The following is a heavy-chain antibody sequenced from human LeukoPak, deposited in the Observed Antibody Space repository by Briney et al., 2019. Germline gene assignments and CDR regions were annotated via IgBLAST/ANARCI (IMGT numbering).Heavy chain of an antibody. J-gene: IGHJ3*02. CDR3: ARDYVWGTFGFWGI. V-gene: IGHV4-31*03. CDR1: GGSISSGGYY. Sequence: SQTLSLTCTVSGGSISSGGYYWSWIRQHPGKGLEWIGYIYYSGSTYYNPSLKSRVTISVDTSKNQLSLKLSSVTAADTAVYYCARDYVWGTFGFWGIWGQGTMVTVSS. CDR2: IYYSGST. D-gene: IGHD3-16*01.